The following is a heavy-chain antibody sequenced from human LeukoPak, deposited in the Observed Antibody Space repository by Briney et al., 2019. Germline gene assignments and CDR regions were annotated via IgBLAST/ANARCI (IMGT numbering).Heavy chain of an antibody. CDR2: IYYSGNT. D-gene: IGHD3-22*01. CDR3: ARDKGEYYDSSGYLDY. Sequence: SETLSLTCTVPGGSISSYYWSWIRQPPGKGLEWIGYIYYSGNTNYNPSLKSRVTISVDTSKNQFSLKLSSVTAADTAVYYCARDKGEYYDSSGYLDYWGQGTLVTVSS. V-gene: IGHV4-59*01. CDR1: GGSISSYY. J-gene: IGHJ4*02.